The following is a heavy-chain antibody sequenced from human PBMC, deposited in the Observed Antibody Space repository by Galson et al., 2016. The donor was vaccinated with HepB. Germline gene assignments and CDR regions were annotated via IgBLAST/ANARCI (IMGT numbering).Heavy chain of an antibody. CDR2: TYPGDSDA. J-gene: IGHJ5*01. CDR1: GYDFTSYY. CDR3: ARLSSVGLDS. D-gene: IGHD1-26*01. V-gene: IGHV5-51*01. Sequence: QSGAEVKKPGESLQISCQASGYDFTSYYIDWVRQIPGKGLEWMGHTYPGDSDARYSPSFQGEVTMSVDKSLSTTYLQWNSLKASDTAIYYCARLSSVGLDSWGQGTLVTVS.